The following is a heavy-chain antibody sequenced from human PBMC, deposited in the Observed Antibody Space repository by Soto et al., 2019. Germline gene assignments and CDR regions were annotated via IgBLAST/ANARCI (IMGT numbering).Heavy chain of an antibody. CDR2: ISYSGST. Sequence: TSETLSLTCTVTGGSINSGGYYWSWSRQHPGKGLEWIGYISYSGSTYYNPSLESRITISVDTSRNQFSLNLNSVTAADTAVYYCEGRSLAFDSWGQGTLVTVSS. CDR1: GGSINSGGYY. V-gene: IGHV4-31*03. J-gene: IGHJ4*02. D-gene: IGHD2-15*01. CDR3: EGRSLAFDS.